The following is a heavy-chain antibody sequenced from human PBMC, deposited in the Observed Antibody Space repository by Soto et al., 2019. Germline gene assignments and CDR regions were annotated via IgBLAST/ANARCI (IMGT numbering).Heavy chain of an antibody. CDR1: GFTVSSTY. Sequence: EVQLVESGGGSIQPGGSLRLSCAASGFTVSSTYMTWVRQAPGKGLEWVSVIYGGLTTSYADSVKGRFTISRDNSKNTVFLQMNSLRAEDTAVYYCARDRIEAAGTPRFNYYYGMDVWGQGTTVTVSS. D-gene: IGHD6-13*01. CDR3: ARDRIEAAGTPRFNYYYGMDV. V-gene: IGHV3-53*01. J-gene: IGHJ6*02. CDR2: IYGGLTT.